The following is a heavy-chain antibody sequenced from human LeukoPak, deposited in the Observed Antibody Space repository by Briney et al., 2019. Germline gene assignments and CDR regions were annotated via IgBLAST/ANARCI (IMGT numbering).Heavy chain of an antibody. CDR2: ISTTGNSI. Sequence: GGSLRLSCAAYGFTFSDYYMSWIRQAPGQGLEWVSHISTTGNSISYADSVKGRFTISRDNAKNSLYLQMNSLRAEDTAVYYCARVRGSYSTDYWGQGTLVTVSS. D-gene: IGHD1-26*01. CDR3: ARVRGSYSTDY. CDR1: GFTFSDYY. J-gene: IGHJ4*02. V-gene: IGHV3-11*04.